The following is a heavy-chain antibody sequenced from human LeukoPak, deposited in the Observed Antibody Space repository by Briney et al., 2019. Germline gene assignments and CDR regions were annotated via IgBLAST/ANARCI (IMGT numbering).Heavy chain of an antibody. CDR3: ARDIRAYYYESSGYAFDY. CDR2: INHSGST. CDR1: GGSFSGYY. D-gene: IGHD3-22*01. Sequence: SETLSLTCAVYGGSFSGYYWSWIRQPPGKGLEWIGEINHSGSTNYNPSLKSRVTISVETSKNQFSLKLSSVTAADTAMYYCARDIRAYYYESSGYAFDYWGQGTLVTVSS. J-gene: IGHJ4*02. V-gene: IGHV4-34*01.